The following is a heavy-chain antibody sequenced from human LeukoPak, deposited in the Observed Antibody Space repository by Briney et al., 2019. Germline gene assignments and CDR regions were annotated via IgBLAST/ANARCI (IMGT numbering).Heavy chain of an antibody. CDR2: INPSGGST. CDR3: ARTQQWGEYFDY. J-gene: IGHJ4*02. D-gene: IGHD6-19*01. CDR1: GYSFADYY. V-gene: IGHV1-46*01. Sequence: ASVKVSCKASGYSFADYYMHWVRQAPGQGLEWMGIINPSGGSTSYAQKFQGRVTMTTDTSTSTAYMELRSLRSDDTAVYYCARTQQWGEYFDYWGQGTLVTVSS.